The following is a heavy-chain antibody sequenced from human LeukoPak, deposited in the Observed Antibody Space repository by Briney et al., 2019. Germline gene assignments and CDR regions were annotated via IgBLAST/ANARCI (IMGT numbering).Heavy chain of an antibody. D-gene: IGHD3-22*01. J-gene: IGHJ4*02. CDR3: ARVITGQTYYYDSSGYLY. CDR1: GFTFSNYS. CDR2: ISSSSNYI. V-gene: IGHV3-21*01. Sequence: GGSLRLSCVASGFTFSNYSMNWVRQAPGKGLKWVSSISSSSNYIYYADSVKGRFTISRDNAKNSLYLQMNSLRAEDTAVYYCARVITGQTYYYDSSGYLYWGQGTLVTVSS.